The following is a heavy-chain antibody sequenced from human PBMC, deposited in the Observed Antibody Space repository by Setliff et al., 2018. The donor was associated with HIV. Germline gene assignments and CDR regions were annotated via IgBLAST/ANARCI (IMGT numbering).Heavy chain of an antibody. V-gene: IGHV4-39*07. CDR1: GGSISSSSYY. CDR3: ARYSPRGYTLTGPY. J-gene: IGHJ4*02. Sequence: SETLSLTCTVSGGSISSSSYYWGWIRQPPGKGLQWIGSIYYRGSTYYNPSLKSRVTISLDTSKNQFSLKLTSVTAADTAVYYCARYSPRGYTLTGPYWGQGTLVTVSS. CDR2: IYYRGST. D-gene: IGHD6-25*01.